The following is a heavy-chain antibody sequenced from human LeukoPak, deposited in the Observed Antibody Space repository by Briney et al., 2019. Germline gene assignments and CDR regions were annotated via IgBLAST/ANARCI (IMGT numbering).Heavy chain of an antibody. J-gene: IGHJ3*02. CDR3: ARGIVDATPPEAFDI. D-gene: IGHD1-26*01. CDR2: IWYDGSNK. CDR1: GFTFSSYG. V-gene: IGHV3-33*01. Sequence: GGSLCHSCAASGFTFSSYGMHWVRQAPGKGLEWVAVIWYDGSNKYYADSVKGRFTISRDNSKNTLYLQMNSLRAEDTPVYYCARGIVDATPPEAFDISGQGTMVTVSS.